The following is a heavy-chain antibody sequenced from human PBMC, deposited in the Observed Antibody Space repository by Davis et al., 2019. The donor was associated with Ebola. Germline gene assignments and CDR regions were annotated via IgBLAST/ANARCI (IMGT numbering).Heavy chain of an antibody. D-gene: IGHD2-2*03. Sequence: GESLKISCKGSGYSFTSYWIAWVRQMPGKGLEYMGIIYPGDSETRYSPSFQGQVTISADKSITTAYLQWSSLKASDTAMYYCARHGVFLAGLDIVLVPAPADYWGQGTLVTVSS. CDR3: ARHGVFLAGLDIVLVPAPADY. CDR2: IYPGDSET. V-gene: IGHV5-51*01. J-gene: IGHJ4*02. CDR1: GYSFTSYW.